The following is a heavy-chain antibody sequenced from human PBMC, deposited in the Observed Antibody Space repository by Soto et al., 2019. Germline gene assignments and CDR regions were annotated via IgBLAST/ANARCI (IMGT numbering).Heavy chain of an antibody. J-gene: IGHJ3*02. CDR3: AKNPTGPDYDYVWGSYPDDAFDI. CDR2: IIPIFGTA. D-gene: IGHD3-16*02. Sequence: SVKVSCKASGGTFSSYAISWVRQAPGQGLEWMGGIIPIFGTANYAQKFQGRVTITADESTSTAYMELSSLRSEDTAVYYCAKNPTGPDYDYVWGSYPDDAFDIWGQGTMVTVSS. V-gene: IGHV1-69*13. CDR1: GGTFSSYA.